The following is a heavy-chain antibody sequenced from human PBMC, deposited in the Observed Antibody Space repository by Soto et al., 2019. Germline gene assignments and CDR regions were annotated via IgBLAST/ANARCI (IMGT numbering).Heavy chain of an antibody. CDR1: GQSFSGHS. J-gene: IGHJ4*02. CDR3: ARGSGIVALPGELEDVNDDY. D-gene: IGHD1-1*01. V-gene: IGHV4-34*01. CDR2: INESGST. Sequence: QVQLQQWGAGLVKPSETLSLSCAVYGQSFSGHSWAWLRQPPGKGLEWIGEINESGSTYYNPSLKSRVTISTDTSKNQSSLKLTSVSAADTAAYFCARGSGIVALPGELEDVNDDYWGQGTLVNVSS.